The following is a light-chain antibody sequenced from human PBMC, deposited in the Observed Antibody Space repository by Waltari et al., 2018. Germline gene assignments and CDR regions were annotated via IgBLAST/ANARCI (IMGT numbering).Light chain of an antibody. CDR3: QQGYSTPYS. J-gene: IGKJ2*01. Sequence: DIPMTQSLSYLSASVGDSVTPSCRASLSISSHLNWYLQKPGKAPKLLIYASASGESGVPSRFSGSGSGTDFTLTISSLQPEDFATYYCQQGYSTPYSFGQGTKLEI. V-gene: IGKV1-39*01. CDR1: LSISSH. CDR2: ASA.